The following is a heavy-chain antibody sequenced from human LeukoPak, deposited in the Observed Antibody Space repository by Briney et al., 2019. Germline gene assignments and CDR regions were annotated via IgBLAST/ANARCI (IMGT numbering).Heavy chain of an antibody. D-gene: IGHD4-11*01. V-gene: IGHV3-23*01. CDR3: AKPPHDYNDYPFDY. J-gene: IGHJ4*02. CDR1: GFTFNTYA. Sequence: GGSLRLSCAASGFTFNTYAMSWVRQTPEKGLEWVSTINGGATATYYTDSVEGRFTISRDNSKNTLYLQMSSLRAEDTAVYYCAKPPHDYNDYPFDYWGQGTLVTVSS. CDR2: INGGATAT.